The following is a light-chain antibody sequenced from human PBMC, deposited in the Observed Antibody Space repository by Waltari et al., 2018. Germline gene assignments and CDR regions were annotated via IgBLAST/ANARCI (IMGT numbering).Light chain of an antibody. CDR2: KDT. CDR3: QSADSSGTSRV. J-gene: IGLJ2*01. CDR1: ALPKQY. Sequence: SYELTQPPSVSVPPGQTARITWFGDALPKQYVYWYQQRPGQAPVLMIYKDTQRPSGIPERFSGSASGTTVTLTISGVQAEDEAVYYCQSADSSGTSRVFGGGTKLTVL. V-gene: IGLV3-25*03.